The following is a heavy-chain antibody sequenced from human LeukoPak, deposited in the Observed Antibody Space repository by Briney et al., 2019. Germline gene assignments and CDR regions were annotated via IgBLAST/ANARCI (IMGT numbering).Heavy chain of an antibody. V-gene: IGHV3-66*01. J-gene: IGHJ4*02. D-gene: IGHD5-18*01. CDR1: GFTVSSNY. CDR3: ARATRGGYSYGSY. CDR2: IYSGGRT. Sequence: GGSLRLSCAASGFTVSSNYMSWVRQAPGKGLEWVSVIYSGGRTYYADSVKGRFTISRDNSKNTLYLQMGSLRAEDMAVYYCARATRGGYSYGSYWGQGTLVTVSS.